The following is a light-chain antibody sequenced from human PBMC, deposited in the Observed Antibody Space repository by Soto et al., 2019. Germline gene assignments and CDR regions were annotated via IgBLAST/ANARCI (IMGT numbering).Light chain of an antibody. CDR2: PAS. CDR3: QQLSL. CDR1: QGISSY. J-gene: IGKJ5*01. Sequence: IPLTQSPSSLSASVGDIVTITCRASQGISSYLAWYQQKPGKAPKLLIFPASTLQSGVPSRFSGSGSGTDFTLTIRSLQPEDFATYYCQQLSLLGQGTRLEI. V-gene: IGKV1-9*01.